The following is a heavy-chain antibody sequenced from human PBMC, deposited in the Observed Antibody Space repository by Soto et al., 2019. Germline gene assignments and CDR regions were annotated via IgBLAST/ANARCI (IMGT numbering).Heavy chain of an antibody. CDR3: AKDWGRYCSGGSCSLFDS. CDR2: ISYDGSNK. D-gene: IGHD2-15*01. J-gene: IGHJ4*02. CDR1: GFSFSTYV. Sequence: QVQLVESGGGVVQPGRSLRLSCAASGFSFSTYVMHWVRQAPGKGLEWVARISYDGSNKYYADSVKGRFTISRDNSKNTLYLLMDSLRTEDTALYYCAKDWGRYCSGGSCSLFDSWGQGTLFTVSS. V-gene: IGHV3-30*18.